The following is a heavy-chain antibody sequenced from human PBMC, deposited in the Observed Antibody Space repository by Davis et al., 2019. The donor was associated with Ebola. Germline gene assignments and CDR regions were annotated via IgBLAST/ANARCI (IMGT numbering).Heavy chain of an antibody. CDR2: ISAYKGMT. J-gene: IGHJ4*02. CDR3: ARGGGSTQSGIDY. Sequence: APVKVSCKASGYTFTSYGITWVRQAPGQGLEWVGWISAYKGMTNYVQKLQGRVTMTTDTSTITAYMELRSLRSDDTAVYYCARGGGSTQSGIDYWGQGTLVTVSS. CDR1: GYTFTSYG. D-gene: IGHD3-10*01. V-gene: IGHV1-18*01.